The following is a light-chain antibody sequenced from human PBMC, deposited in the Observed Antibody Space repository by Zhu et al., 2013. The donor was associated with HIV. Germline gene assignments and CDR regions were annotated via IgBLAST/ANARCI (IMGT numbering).Light chain of an antibody. CDR2: GAS. CDR1: QSLSSA. J-gene: IGKJ3*01. Sequence: VLRQSPGTLSLSPGERATLSCRASQSLSSASLAWYQQKPGQAPRLLIYGASNRATGFPARFSGSGSGTEFTLTISSLQSEDFAIYYCQQYHDWPPFTFGPGTKVDIK. V-gene: IGKV3-15*01. CDR3: QQYHDWPPFT.